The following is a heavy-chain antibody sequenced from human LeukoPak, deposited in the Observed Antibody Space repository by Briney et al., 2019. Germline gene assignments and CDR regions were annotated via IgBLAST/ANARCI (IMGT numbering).Heavy chain of an antibody. D-gene: IGHD2-2*01. Sequence: GGSLRLSCVGPGYTFRNYGMHWVRQAPGKGLEWVALIWYDGTFKEYADSVKGRFTISRDNSQSTTYLEMNSLRVEDSAVYYCARDDIVVIPAAIRRGNLYGMDVWGKGTTVTVSS. CDR3: ARDDIVVIPAAIRRGNLYGMDV. V-gene: IGHV3-33*01. CDR2: IWYDGTFK. CDR1: GYTFRNYG. J-gene: IGHJ6*04.